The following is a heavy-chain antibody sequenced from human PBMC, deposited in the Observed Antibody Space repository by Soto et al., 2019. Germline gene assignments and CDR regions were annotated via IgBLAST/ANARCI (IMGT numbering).Heavy chain of an antibody. CDR3: ARVSPHYDFWSGPQYYYYGMDV. D-gene: IGHD3-3*01. V-gene: IGHV3-74*01. CDR2: INSDGSST. Sequence: GGSLRLSCAASGFTFSSYWMHLVRQSPGKGLVWVSRINSDGSSTSYADSVKGRFTISRDNAKNTLYLQMNSLRAEDTAVYYCARVSPHYDFWSGPQYYYYGMDVWGQGTTVTVSS. CDR1: GFTFSSYW. J-gene: IGHJ6*02.